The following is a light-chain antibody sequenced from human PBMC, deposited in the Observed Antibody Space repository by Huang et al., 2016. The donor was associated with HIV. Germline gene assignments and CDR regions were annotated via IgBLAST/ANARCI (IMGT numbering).Light chain of an antibody. V-gene: IGKV4-1*01. CDR1: QSVLYSSNNKNY. CDR2: WAS. CDR3: QQYYSTRT. J-gene: IGKJ1*01. Sequence: DIVRTQSPDSLAVFLGERATINCKSSQSVLYSSNNKNYLAWYQQKPGQPSKLLIYWASTRESGVPDRFSGSGSGTDFTLTISSLQAEDVAVYYCQQYYSTRTFGQGTKVEIK.